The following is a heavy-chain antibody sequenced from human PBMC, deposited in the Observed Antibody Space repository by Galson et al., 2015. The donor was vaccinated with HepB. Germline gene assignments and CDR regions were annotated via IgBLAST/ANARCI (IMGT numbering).Heavy chain of an antibody. V-gene: IGHV3-30*03. Sequence: SLRLSCAASGFSFSTYGMHWVRQAPGKGLEWVAVISYDATNKYYGDPVKGRFTISSDNAKNTLYLHMNSLRTEDTAVYYCAIDQDFGVVTPTEHYYFYGMDVWGQGTTVSVSS. J-gene: IGHJ6*02. CDR1: GFSFSTYG. CDR2: ISYDATNK. D-gene: IGHD3-3*01. CDR3: AIDQDFGVVTPTEHYYFYGMDV.